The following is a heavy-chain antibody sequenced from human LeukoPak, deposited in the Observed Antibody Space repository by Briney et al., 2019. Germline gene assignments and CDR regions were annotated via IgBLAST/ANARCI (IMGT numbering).Heavy chain of an antibody. CDR1: GDSIRTYY. V-gene: IGHV4-59*01. CDR2: VHYSGGT. J-gene: IGHJ4*02. D-gene: IGHD1-26*01. CDR3: AREGTESFSADY. Sequence: KPSETLSLTCTVSGDSIRTYYWSWIRQSPGKGLEWIGYVHYSGGTNYNPSPQSRVTMSVDTPKNQFSLNLRSLTAADTAVYYCAREGTESFSADYWGQGILVTVSS.